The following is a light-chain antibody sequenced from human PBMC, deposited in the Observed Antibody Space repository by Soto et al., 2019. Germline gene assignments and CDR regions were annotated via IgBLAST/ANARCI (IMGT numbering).Light chain of an antibody. CDR3: QQRSDWPT. V-gene: IGKV3-11*01. CDR2: GAS. J-gene: IGKJ5*01. Sequence: EILLTQSPATLSLSPGDSATLSCRASQSVNTYLAWYQQKPGQAPRLLIYGASKRATGIPPRFSGSGSGTDFTLTINSLEPEDFAVYYCQQRSDWPTFGHGTRLEIK. CDR1: QSVNTY.